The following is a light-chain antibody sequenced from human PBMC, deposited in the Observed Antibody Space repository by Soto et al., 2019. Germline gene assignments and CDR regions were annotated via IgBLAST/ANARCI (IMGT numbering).Light chain of an antibody. Sequence: QSALTQPASVSGSPGQSIAISCTGTSSDVGYCNYVSWYQQHPGKAPKVMIYDVNNRPSGVSDRFSGSKSGNTASLTISGLQAEDEADYYCSSYTSSRTYVFGTGTKVTVL. CDR1: SSDVGYCNY. CDR3: SSYTSSRTYV. V-gene: IGLV2-14*01. CDR2: DVN. J-gene: IGLJ1*01.